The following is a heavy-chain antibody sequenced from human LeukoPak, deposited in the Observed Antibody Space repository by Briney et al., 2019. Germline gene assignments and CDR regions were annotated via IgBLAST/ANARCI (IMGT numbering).Heavy chain of an antibody. Sequence: PSETLSLTCTVSGGSISSYYWSWIRQSPGKALEWIGHIHNSGSTSYNPSLKSRVTISVDTSKNQLSLKLSSVTAADTALYYCARNPPGDYDFDYWGQGTLVAVSS. CDR1: GGSISSYY. CDR2: IHNSGST. J-gene: IGHJ4*02. D-gene: IGHD4-17*01. CDR3: ARNPPGDYDFDY. V-gene: IGHV4-59*01.